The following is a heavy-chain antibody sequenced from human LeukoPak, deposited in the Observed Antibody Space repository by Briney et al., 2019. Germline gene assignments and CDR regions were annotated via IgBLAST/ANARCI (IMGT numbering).Heavy chain of an antibody. CDR3: AKDGLSRGYSGYDWLVY. J-gene: IGHJ4*02. D-gene: IGHD5-12*01. Sequence: GGSLRLSCAASGFTFSSYAMSWVRQAPGKGLEWVSAISGSGGSTYYADSVKGRFTISRDNSKNTLYLRMNSLRAEDTAVYYCAKDGLSRGYSGYDWLVYWGQGTLVTVSS. CDR1: GFTFSSYA. V-gene: IGHV3-23*01. CDR2: ISGSGGST.